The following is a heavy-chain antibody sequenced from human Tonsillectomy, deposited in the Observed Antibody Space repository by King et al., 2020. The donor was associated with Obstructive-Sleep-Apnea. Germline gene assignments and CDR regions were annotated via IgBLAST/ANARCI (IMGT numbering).Heavy chain of an antibody. D-gene: IGHD3-10*01. V-gene: IGHV2-26*01. Sequence: TLKESGPVLVKPTETLTLTCTVSGFSLSNARMGVSWSRQPPGKALEGLAHIFSNYEKSYSTSLKSRLTISKDTSKSHVVLTMTNMDPVDTATYYCARTTMVRGVITSDYWGQGTLVTVSS. CDR3: ARTTMVRGVITSDY. CDR2: IFSNYEK. CDR1: GFSLSNARMG. J-gene: IGHJ4*02.